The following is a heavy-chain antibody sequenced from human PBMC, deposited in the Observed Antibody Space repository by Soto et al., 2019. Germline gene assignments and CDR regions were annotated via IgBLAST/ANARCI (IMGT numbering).Heavy chain of an antibody. CDR3: ARGDHFAV. Sequence: EVHLVETGGGLIQPGGSLRLSCAASGFTVNNTYMSWVRQPPGKGLEWVSIIYSGGDTYYADSVKDRFTISRDSSKNTVYIQMNNLRAEDTAVYYCARGDHFAVWGQGTLVTISS. V-gene: IGHV3-53*02. J-gene: IGHJ1*01. CDR2: IYSGGDT. CDR1: GFTVNNTY.